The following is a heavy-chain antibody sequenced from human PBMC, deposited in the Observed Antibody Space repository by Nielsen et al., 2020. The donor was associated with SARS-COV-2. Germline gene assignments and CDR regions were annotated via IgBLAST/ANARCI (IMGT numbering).Heavy chain of an antibody. CDR1: GYKFSNYW. J-gene: IGHJ6*02. CDR2: IDPGDSHT. D-gene: IGHD3-16*01. Sequence: EESLKISCKGSGYKFSNYWITWVRQMPGKGLEWMGRIDPGDSHTNYNPSFQGHVSISVDKSVTTAYLQWSSLRASDTAMYYCARHGAHYGMDVWGQGTTVAVSS. V-gene: IGHV5-10-1*01. CDR3: ARHGAHYGMDV.